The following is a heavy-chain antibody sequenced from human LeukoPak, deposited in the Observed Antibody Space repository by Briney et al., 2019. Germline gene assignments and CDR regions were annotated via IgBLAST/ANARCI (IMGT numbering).Heavy chain of an antibody. CDR1: GGSISSSSYY. CDR2: IYYSGST. J-gene: IGHJ6*03. V-gene: IGHV4-39*07. D-gene: IGHD3-3*01. CDR3: ARAVYDFWSGFRYYYYMDV. Sequence: SETLSLTCTVSGGSISSSSYYWGWIRQPPGKGLEWIGSIYYSGSTYYNPSLKSRVTISVDTSKNQFSLKLSSVTAADTAVYYCARAVYDFWSGFRYYYYMDVWGKGTTVTVSS.